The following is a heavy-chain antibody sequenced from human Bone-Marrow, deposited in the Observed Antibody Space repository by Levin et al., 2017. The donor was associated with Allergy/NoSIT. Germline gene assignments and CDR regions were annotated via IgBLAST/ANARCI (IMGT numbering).Heavy chain of an antibody. CDR1: GYTLTELS. V-gene: IGHV1-24*01. J-gene: IGHJ4*02. Sequence: ASVKVSCKVSGYTLTELSMHWVRQAPGKGLEWMGGFDPEDGETIYAQKFQGRVTMTEDTSTDTAYMELSSLRSEDTAVYYCAAPPQAAAGISLYFDYWGQGTLVTVSS. CDR3: AAPPQAAAGISLYFDY. CDR2: FDPEDGET. D-gene: IGHD6-13*01.